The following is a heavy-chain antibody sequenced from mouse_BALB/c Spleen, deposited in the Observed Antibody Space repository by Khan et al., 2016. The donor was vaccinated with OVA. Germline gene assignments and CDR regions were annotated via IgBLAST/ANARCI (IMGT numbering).Heavy chain of an antibody. CDR2: IRYRGST. Sequence: EVQLQESGPGLVKPSQSLSLTCTVTGYSITSGYGWNWIRQFPGNKLEWMGYIRYRGSTNYNPSLKSRISITRDTSKNQFFLQLNSVTTEDTATYYCARTARIKYWGQGTTLTVSS. V-gene: IGHV3-2*02. J-gene: IGHJ2*01. CDR1: GYSITSGYG. CDR3: ARTARIKY. D-gene: IGHD1-2*01.